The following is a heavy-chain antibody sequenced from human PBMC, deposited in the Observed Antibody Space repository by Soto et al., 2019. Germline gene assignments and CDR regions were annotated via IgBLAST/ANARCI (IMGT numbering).Heavy chain of an antibody. CDR3: ARVGLSPAYYFDY. J-gene: IGHJ4*02. Sequence: PGGSLRLSCAASGFTFSSYWMHWVRQAPGKGLVWVSRINSDGCSTSYADSVKGRFTISKDNAKNLLYLQMNSLRAEDTAVYYCARVGLSPAYYFDYWGQGTLVTVSS. V-gene: IGHV3-74*01. D-gene: IGHD3-16*01. CDR2: INSDGCST. CDR1: GFTFSSYW.